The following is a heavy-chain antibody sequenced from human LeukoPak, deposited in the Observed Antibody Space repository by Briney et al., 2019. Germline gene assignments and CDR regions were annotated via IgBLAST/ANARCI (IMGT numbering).Heavy chain of an antibody. D-gene: IGHD5-12*01. CDR1: GYTLTELS. CDR3: ATLGGYDNDAFDI. Sequence: GASVKVSCKVSGYTLTELSMHWVRQAPGKGLEWMGGFDPEDGETIYAQKFQGRVTMTEDTSTDTAYMELSSLRSEDTAVYYCATLGGYDNDAFDIWGQGTMATVSS. V-gene: IGHV1-24*01. J-gene: IGHJ3*02. CDR2: FDPEDGET.